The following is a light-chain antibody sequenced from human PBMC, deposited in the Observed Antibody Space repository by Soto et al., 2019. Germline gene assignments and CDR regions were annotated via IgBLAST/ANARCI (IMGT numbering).Light chain of an antibody. CDR3: QQYNSYPHT. CDR2: KAS. J-gene: IGKJ2*01. CDR1: QSISSW. Sequence: DIQMTQSPSTLSASVGDRVTITCRASQSISSWLAWYQQKPGKAPNLVIYKASSLESGVPSRFSGSGSVTEFTLTISSLQPDDFATYYCQQYNSYPHTFGQGTKLEIK. V-gene: IGKV1-5*03.